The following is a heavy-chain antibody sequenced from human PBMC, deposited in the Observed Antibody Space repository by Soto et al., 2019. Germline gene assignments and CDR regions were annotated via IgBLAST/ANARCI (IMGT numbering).Heavy chain of an antibody. D-gene: IGHD6-19*01. CDR3: ARVSDSSGWYPLYYFDY. Sequence: GGSLRLSCAASGFTFSSYWMHWVRQAPGKGLVWVSRINSDGSSTSYADSVKGRFTISRDNAKNTLYLQMNSLRAEDTAVYYCARVSDSSGWYPLYYFDYWGQGTLVTVSS. J-gene: IGHJ4*02. CDR2: INSDGSST. V-gene: IGHV3-74*01. CDR1: GFTFSSYW.